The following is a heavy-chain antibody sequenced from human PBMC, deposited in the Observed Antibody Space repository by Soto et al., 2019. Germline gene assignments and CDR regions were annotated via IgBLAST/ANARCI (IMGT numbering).Heavy chain of an antibody. CDR2: ISYDGSNK. J-gene: IGHJ4*02. V-gene: IGHV3-30-3*01. CDR3: SRDLAWFGESQIDY. CDR1: GFTFSSYA. Sequence: QVQLVESGGGVVQPGRSLRLSCAASGFTFSSYAMNWVLQAPGKGLEWVAVISYDGSNKYYADSVKGRFTISRDNSKNTMDLQMNSLRAEDTAVYYCSRDLAWFGESQIDYLGQGTLVTVSS. D-gene: IGHD3-10*01.